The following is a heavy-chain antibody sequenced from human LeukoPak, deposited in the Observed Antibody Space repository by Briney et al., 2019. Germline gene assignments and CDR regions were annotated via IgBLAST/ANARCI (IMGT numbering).Heavy chain of an antibody. D-gene: IGHD4-11*01. J-gene: IGHJ4*02. Sequence: GGTLRLSCAASGFTFSSYGMSWVRQAPGKGLEWVSAISGSGGSTYYADSVKGRFTISRDNSKNTLYLQMNSLRAEDTAVYYCAAMTSVTTGDYWGQGTLVTVSS. CDR2: ISGSGGST. CDR1: GFTFSSYG. V-gene: IGHV3-23*01. CDR3: AAMTSVTTGDY.